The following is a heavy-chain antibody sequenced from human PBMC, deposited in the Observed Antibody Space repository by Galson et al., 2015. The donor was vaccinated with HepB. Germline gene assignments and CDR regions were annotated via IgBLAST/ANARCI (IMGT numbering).Heavy chain of an antibody. J-gene: IGHJ5*02. CDR3: AKDGSSSWNIQWFDP. V-gene: IGHV3-23*01. Sequence: SLRLSCAASGFTFSNYAMSWIRLAPGKGLEWVSGISGSGGSTFHADFVKGRFTISRDNSQNTVHLQMNSLRAEDTAVYYCAKDGSSSWNIQWFDPWGQGTLVTVSS. D-gene: IGHD6-13*01. CDR2: ISGSGGST. CDR1: GFTFSNYA.